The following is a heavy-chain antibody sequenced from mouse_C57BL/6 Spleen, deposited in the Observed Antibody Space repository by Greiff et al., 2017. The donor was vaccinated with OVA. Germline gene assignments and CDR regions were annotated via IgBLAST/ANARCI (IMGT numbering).Heavy chain of an antibody. CDR1: GYAFSSSW. V-gene: IGHV1-82*01. CDR3: ARWGDYDAFDY. J-gene: IGHJ2*01. CDR2: IYPGDGDT. Sequence: QVQLQQSGPELVKPGASVKISCKASGYAFSSSWMNWVKQRPGKGLEWIGRIYPGDGDTNYNGKFKGKATLTADKSSSTAYMQLSSLTSEDSAVYFCARWGDYDAFDYWGQGTTLTVSS. D-gene: IGHD2-4*01.